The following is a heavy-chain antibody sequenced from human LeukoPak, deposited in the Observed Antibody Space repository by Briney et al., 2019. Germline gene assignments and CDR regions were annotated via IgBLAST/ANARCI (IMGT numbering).Heavy chain of an antibody. J-gene: IGHJ6*03. Sequence: PGGSLRLSCAASGFTFSSYGMSWVRQAPGKGLEWVSYISSSGSTIYYADSVKGRFTISRDNAKNSLYLQMNSLRAEDTAVYYCARDLRRGYSYGYYMDVWGKGTTVTISS. CDR3: ARDLRRGYSYGYYMDV. V-gene: IGHV3-48*04. D-gene: IGHD5-18*01. CDR2: ISSSGSTI. CDR1: GFTFSSYG.